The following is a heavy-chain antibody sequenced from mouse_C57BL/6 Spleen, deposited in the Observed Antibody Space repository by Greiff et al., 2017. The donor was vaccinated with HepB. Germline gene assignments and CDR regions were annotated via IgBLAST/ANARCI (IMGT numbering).Heavy chain of an antibody. Sequence: EVQLQQSGPELVKPGASVKMSCKASGYTFTDYNMHWVKQSHGKSLEWIGYINPNNGGTSYNQKFKGKATLTGNKSSSTAYMELRSLTSEDSAVYYCARDNYYGSSPYWYFDVWGTGTTVTVSS. CDR2: INPNNGGT. CDR3: ARDNYYGSSPYWYFDV. D-gene: IGHD1-1*01. V-gene: IGHV1-22*01. CDR1: GYTFTDYN. J-gene: IGHJ1*03.